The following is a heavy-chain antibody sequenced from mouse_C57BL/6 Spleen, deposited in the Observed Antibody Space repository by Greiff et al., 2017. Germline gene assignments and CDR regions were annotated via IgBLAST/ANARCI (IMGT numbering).Heavy chain of an antibody. CDR2: IYPRSGNT. D-gene: IGHD2-4*01. CDR3: AREGIYYDYDRDY. CDR1: GYTFTSYG. J-gene: IGHJ2*01. V-gene: IGHV1-81*01. Sequence: QVQLQQSGAELARPGASVKLSCKASGYTFTSYGISWVKQRTGQGLEWIGEIYPRSGNTYYNEKFKGKATLTADKSSSTAYMELRSLTSEDSAVYFCAREGIYYDYDRDYWGQGTTLKVSS.